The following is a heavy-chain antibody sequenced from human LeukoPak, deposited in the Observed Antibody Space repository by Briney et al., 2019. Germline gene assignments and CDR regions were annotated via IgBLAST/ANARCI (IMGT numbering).Heavy chain of an antibody. D-gene: IGHD2-2*01. CDR3: ARSRYCSSTSCYPNWFDP. CDR2: ISSSSSYI. V-gene: IGHV3-21*01. Sequence: GGSLRLSCAASGFTFSSYSMNWVRQAPGKGLEWVSSISSSSSYIYYADSVKGRFTISRDNAKNSLYLQMNSLRAEDTAVYYCARSRYCSSTSCYPNWFDPWGQGTLVTVSS. J-gene: IGHJ5*02. CDR1: GFTFSSYS.